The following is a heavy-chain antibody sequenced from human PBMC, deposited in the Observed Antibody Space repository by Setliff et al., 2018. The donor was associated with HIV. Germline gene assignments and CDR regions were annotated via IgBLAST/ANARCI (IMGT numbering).Heavy chain of an antibody. Sequence: SETLSLTCTVSGGSISSSSYYWGWIRQPPGKGLEWIGSIYYSGSTYYNPSLKSRGTISVDTSKNQFSLKLSSVTAADTAVYYCARGTMVRGVIIVVWNWFDPWGQGTLVTVSS. V-gene: IGHV4-39*01. D-gene: IGHD3-10*01. J-gene: IGHJ5*02. CDR1: GGSISSSSYY. CDR3: ARGTMVRGVIIVVWNWFDP. CDR2: IYYSGST.